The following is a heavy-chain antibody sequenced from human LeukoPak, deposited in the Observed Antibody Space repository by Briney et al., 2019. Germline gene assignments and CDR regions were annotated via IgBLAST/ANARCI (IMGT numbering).Heavy chain of an antibody. D-gene: IGHD2-21*02. Sequence: KFQGRVSITRDTSASTAYMELSSLRSEDTAIYYCARTDCTQSFDYWGQGTLVTVSS. CDR3: ARTDCTQSFDY. J-gene: IGHJ4*02. V-gene: IGHV1-3*01.